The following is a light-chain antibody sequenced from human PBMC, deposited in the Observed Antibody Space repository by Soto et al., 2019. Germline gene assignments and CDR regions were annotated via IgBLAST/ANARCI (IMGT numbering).Light chain of an antibody. J-gene: IGKJ1*01. CDR1: QSVSSSS. CDR3: QQYGSSLWT. CDR2: GAS. V-gene: IGKV3-20*01. Sequence: EIVLTQSPGTLSLSPGERATLSCRASQSVSSSSLAWYQQKPSQAPRLLIYGASSRATGIPDRFSGSGSGTDFTLTISRLEPEDFAVYYCQQYGSSLWTFDQGTKVDIK.